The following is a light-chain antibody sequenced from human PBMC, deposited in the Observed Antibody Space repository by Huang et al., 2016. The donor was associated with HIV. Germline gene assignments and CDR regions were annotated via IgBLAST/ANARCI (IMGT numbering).Light chain of an antibody. Sequence: EIVMTQSPLSLPVTPGQPASISCKSSQNLLYSDGHHLLEWYLKKPGQSPQLVVFLVSTRSPGGSDRFSGSGSGTDFTLEISRVEAEDVGVYYCMQGLQAPPTFGQGTKLEI. CDR2: LVS. CDR3: MQGLQAPPT. V-gene: IGKV2-28*01. J-gene: IGKJ2*01. CDR1: QNLLYSDGHHL.